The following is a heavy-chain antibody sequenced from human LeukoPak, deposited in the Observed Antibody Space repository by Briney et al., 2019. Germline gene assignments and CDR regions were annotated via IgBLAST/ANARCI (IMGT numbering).Heavy chain of an antibody. CDR2: FDPEDGET. V-gene: IGHV1-24*01. Sequence: ASVKVSCKVSGYTLTELSMHWVRQAPGKGLEWMGGFDPEDGETIYAQKFQGRVTMTEDTSTDTAYMELSSLRSEDTAVYYCARDRGKIAAAGTARRAFDIWGQGTMVTVSS. CDR3: ARDRGKIAAAGTARRAFDI. D-gene: IGHD6-13*01. J-gene: IGHJ3*02. CDR1: GYTLTELS.